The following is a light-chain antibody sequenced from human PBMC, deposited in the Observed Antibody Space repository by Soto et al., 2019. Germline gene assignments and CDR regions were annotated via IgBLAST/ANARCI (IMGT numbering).Light chain of an antibody. V-gene: IGLV2-14*01. CDR2: EVS. Sequence: SVLTQPASVSGSPGQSITISCTGTSSDGGGYNYVSWYQQHPGKAPKLMIYEVSNRPSGVSNRFSGSKSGNTASLTISGLQAEDEADYYCSSYTSSSTLVFGTGTKVTVL. CDR3: SSYTSSSTLV. CDR1: SSDGGGYNY. J-gene: IGLJ1*01.